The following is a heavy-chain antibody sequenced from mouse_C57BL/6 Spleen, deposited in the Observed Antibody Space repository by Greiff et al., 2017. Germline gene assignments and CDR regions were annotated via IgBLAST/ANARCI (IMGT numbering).Heavy chain of an antibody. CDR1: GYTFTDYN. CDR2: INPNNGGT. V-gene: IGHV1-22*01. D-gene: IGHD1-1*01. J-gene: IGHJ3*01. CDR3: ARGGYYGSSTVAY. Sequence: VQLQQSGPELVKPGASVKMSCKASGYTFTDYNMHWVKQSHGKSLEWIGYINPNNGGTSYNQKFKGKATLTVNKSSSTAYMELRSLTSEDSAVYYCARGGYYGSSTVAYGGQGTLVTVSA.